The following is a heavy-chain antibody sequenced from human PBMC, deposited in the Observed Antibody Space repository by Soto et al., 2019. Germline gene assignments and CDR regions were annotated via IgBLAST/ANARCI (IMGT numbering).Heavy chain of an antibody. V-gene: IGHV4-39*01. D-gene: IGHD6-13*01. Sequence: QLQLQESGPGLVKPSETLSLTCIVSGGSISSSSYYWAWIRQPPGKGLEWIGSIYYSGSTYYNPSLKSRVTISEDTSKNQFSLNLTSVTAADTAVYYCARQSSNWYYDNWFDPWGQGTQVTVSS. CDR2: IYYSGST. J-gene: IGHJ5*02. CDR3: ARQSSNWYYDNWFDP. CDR1: GGSISSSSYY.